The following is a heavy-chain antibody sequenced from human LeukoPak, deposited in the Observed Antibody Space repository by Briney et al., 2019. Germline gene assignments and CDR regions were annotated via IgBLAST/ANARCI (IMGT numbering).Heavy chain of an antibody. CDR3: ARRSRNGLDAFDI. Sequence: ASVKVSCKASAYTFTGYHLHWVRQAPGQGLEWMGWIDPNNGDTKYAQKFQGRVTMTRDRSISTAYMELSRLTSDDTAVYYCARRSRNGLDAFDIWGQGTMVTVSS. CDR1: AYTFTGYH. D-gene: IGHD1-14*01. J-gene: IGHJ3*02. CDR2: IDPNNGDT. V-gene: IGHV1-2*02.